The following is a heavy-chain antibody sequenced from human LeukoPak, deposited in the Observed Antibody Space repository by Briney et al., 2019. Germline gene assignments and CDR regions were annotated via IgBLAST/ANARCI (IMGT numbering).Heavy chain of an antibody. D-gene: IGHD3-22*01. CDR2: INWNGGST. CDR1: GFAFDDYG. J-gene: IGHJ4*02. Sequence: PGGSLRLSCAASGFAFDDYGMSWVRQAPGKGLEWVSGINWNGGSTGYADSVKGRFTISRDNAKNSLYLQMNSLRAEDTAVYYCARAYTYYYDSSGYVWGQGTLVTVSS. CDR3: ARAYTYYYDSSGYV. V-gene: IGHV3-20*04.